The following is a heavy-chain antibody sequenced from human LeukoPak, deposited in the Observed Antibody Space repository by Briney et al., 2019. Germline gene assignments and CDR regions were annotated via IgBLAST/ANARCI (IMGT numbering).Heavy chain of an antibody. Sequence: GGSLRLSCAASGFTVSSNYMSWVRQAPGKGLEWVSVIYSGGSTYYADSVKGRFTISRDNSKNTLYLQMNSLRAEDTAVYYCARSWPEWELPGPIGFWGQGTLVTVSS. CDR3: ARSWPEWELPGPIGF. D-gene: IGHD1-26*01. CDR1: GFTVSSNY. J-gene: IGHJ4*02. V-gene: IGHV3-53*01. CDR2: IYSGGST.